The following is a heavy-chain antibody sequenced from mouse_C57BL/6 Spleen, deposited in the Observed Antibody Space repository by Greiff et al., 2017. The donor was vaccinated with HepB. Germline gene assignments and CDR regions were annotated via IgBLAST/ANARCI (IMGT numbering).Heavy chain of an antibody. V-gene: IGHV5-17*01. D-gene: IGHD1-1*01. Sequence: EVKLVESGGGLVKPGGSLKLSCAASGFTFSDYGMHWVRQAPEKGLEWVAYISSGSSTIYYADTVKGRFTISRDNAKNTLFLQMTSLRSEDTARYYCARMHYGRAPGYWGQGTTLTVSS. CDR3: ARMHYGRAPGY. CDR2: ISSGSSTI. CDR1: GFTFSDYG. J-gene: IGHJ2*01.